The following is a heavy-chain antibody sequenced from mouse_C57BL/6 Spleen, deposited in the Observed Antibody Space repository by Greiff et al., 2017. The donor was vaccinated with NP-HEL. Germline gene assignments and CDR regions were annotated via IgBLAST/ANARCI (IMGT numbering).Heavy chain of an antibody. J-gene: IGHJ3*01. CDR1: GYSITSGYY. CDR3: AREGAY. V-gene: IGHV3-6*01. CDR2: ISYDGSN. Sequence: EVQRVESGPGLVKPSQSLSLTCSVTGYSITSGYYWNWIRQFPGNKLEWIGYISYDGSNNYNPSLKNRISITRDTSKNQFFLKLNSVTTEDTATYYCAREGAYWGQGTLVTVSA.